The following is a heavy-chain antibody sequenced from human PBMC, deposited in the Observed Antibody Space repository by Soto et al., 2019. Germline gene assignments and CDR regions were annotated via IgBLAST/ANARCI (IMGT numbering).Heavy chain of an antibody. CDR3: ARDLRHSYGSGGLDS. D-gene: IGHD3-10*01. V-gene: IGHV3-30-3*01. Sequence: QVQLVESGGGVVQPGRSLRLSCAASGFAFSSYPLHWVRRAPGKGLEWVAVLSYNGNNHYYADSVKGRFTISRDNSKNTLYLQMDSLRSEDTAVYYCARDLRHSYGSGGLDSWGRGTLVTVSS. J-gene: IGHJ4*02. CDR1: GFAFSSYP. CDR2: LSYNGNNH.